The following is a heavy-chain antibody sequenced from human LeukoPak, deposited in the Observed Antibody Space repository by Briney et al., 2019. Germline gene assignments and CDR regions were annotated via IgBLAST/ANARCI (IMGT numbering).Heavy chain of an antibody. CDR1: GFTFSSYA. CDR2: ISGSGDTA. Sequence: GGSLRLSCAASGFTFSSYAMSWVRQAPRKGLEWVSVISGSGDTASYADSVKGRFTIPRDNSKNTLYLQMNNLRAEDTAAYYCAKQTGYSSGWNVYWGQGALVTVSS. V-gene: IGHV3-23*01. CDR3: AKQTGYSSGWNVY. D-gene: IGHD6-19*01. J-gene: IGHJ4*02.